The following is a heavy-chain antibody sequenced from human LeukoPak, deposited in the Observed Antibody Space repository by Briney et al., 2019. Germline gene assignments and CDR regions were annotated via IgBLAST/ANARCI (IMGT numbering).Heavy chain of an antibody. V-gene: IGHV3-23*01. J-gene: IGHJ4*02. Sequence: GGSLRLSCAASGFTFSSYAMSWVRQAPGKGLEWVSAISGSGGSTYYADSVKGRFTIPRDNSKNTLYLQMNSLRAEDTAVYYCAKDQGTAVNSRVTDYWGQGTLVTVSS. CDR3: AKDQGTAVNSRVTDY. D-gene: IGHD6-19*01. CDR2: ISGSGGST. CDR1: GFTFSSYA.